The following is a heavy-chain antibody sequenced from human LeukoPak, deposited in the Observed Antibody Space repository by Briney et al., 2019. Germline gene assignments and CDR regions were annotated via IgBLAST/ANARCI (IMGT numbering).Heavy chain of an antibody. Sequence: GRSLRLSCAASGFTFSSYGMHWVRQAPGKGLEWVAVIWYDGSNKYYADSVKGRFTISRDNSKNTLYLQMYSLRAEDTAVYYCATAGYSSGWYPDYWGQGTLVTVSS. V-gene: IGHV3-33*01. CDR3: ATAGYSSGWYPDY. D-gene: IGHD6-19*01. J-gene: IGHJ4*02. CDR2: IWYDGSNK. CDR1: GFTFSSYG.